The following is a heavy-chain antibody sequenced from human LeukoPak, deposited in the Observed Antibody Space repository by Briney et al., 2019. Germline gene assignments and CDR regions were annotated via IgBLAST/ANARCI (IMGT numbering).Heavy chain of an antibody. J-gene: IGHJ4*02. CDR1: GFTFSSYE. CDR3: AKDQGYHYDILTGEDY. D-gene: IGHD3-9*01. CDR2: ISSSGSTI. V-gene: IGHV3-48*03. Sequence: GGSLRLSCAASGFTFSSYEMNWVRQAPGKGLEWVSYISSSGSTIYYADSVKGRFTISRDNAKNSLYLQMNSLRAEDTAVYYCAKDQGYHYDILTGEDYWGQGTLVTVSS.